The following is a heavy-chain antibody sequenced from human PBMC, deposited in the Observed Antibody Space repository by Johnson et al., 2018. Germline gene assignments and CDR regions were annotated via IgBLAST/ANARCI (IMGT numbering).Heavy chain of an antibody. J-gene: IGHJ5*02. CDR2: INHSGST. Sequence: QVQLQQGGAGLLKPSETLSLTCAVYGGSFSGYYWSWIRQPPGKGLEWIGEINHSGSTYYNPSLKSRGTISVDTSKDPCSRKLSPVPAAGTAVYYCAREGDCSGGSCYSPWGQGTLVTVSS. V-gene: IGHV4-34*01. CDR1: GGSFSGYY. CDR3: AREGDCSGGSCYSP. D-gene: IGHD2-15*01.